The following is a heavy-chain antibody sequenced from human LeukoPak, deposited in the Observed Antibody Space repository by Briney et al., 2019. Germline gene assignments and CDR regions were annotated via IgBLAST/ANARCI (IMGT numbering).Heavy chain of an antibody. V-gene: IGHV4-59*01. CDR2: IYYSGTT. J-gene: IGHJ6*02. Sequence: PSETLSLTCTVSGGSMSSSYWNWIRQTPGKGLEWIGYIYYSGTTNYNPSLKSRVTISVDTSKNQFSLKLSSVTAADTAVYYCARVWAGQFLPGYYGMDVWGQGTTVTVSS. CDR3: ARVWAGQFLPGYYGMDV. D-gene: IGHD3-16*01. CDR1: GGSMSSSY.